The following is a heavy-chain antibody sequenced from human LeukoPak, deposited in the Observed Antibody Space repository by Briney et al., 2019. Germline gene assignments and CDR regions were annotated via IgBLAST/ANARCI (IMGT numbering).Heavy chain of an antibody. V-gene: IGHV3-30*04. J-gene: IGHJ4*02. CDR2: IAFDDTDR. CDR3: TNSDDYGDY. CDR1: GFIFGDYA. Sequence: PGGSLRLSCAASGFIFGDYAMHWVRQAPGKGLEWVAAIAFDDTDRYYIDSVKGRFTISRDDSKNTLYLHMTSLSAEDTAVYYCTNSDDYGDYWGQGTLVTVSS.